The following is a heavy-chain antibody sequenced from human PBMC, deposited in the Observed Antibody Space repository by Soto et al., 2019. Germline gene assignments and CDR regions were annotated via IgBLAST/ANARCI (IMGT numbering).Heavy chain of an antibody. CDR1: GGSFSGYY. Sequence: SETLSLTCAVYGGSFSGYYWSWIRQPPGKGLEWIGEINHSGSTNYNPSPKSRVTISEDTSKNQFSLELCSVTAADTAVYYCARGQSSSGFDYWGQGTLVTVSS. CDR3: ARGQSSSGFDY. V-gene: IGHV4-34*01. CDR2: INHSGST. D-gene: IGHD3-10*01. J-gene: IGHJ4*02.